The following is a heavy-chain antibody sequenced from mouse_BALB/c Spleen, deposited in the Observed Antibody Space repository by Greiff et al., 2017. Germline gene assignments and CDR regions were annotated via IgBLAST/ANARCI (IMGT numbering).Heavy chain of an antibody. V-gene: IGHV2-6-7*01. Sequence: QVQLKESGPGLVAPSQTLSITCTASGFSLTGYGVNWVRQPPGKGLEWLGMIWGDGSTDYNSALKSRLSISNDNTKSQVFLKMNSLQTDDTARYYCAREYGNYYWFAYWGQGTLVTVSA. CDR1: GFSLTGYG. CDR2: IWGDGST. J-gene: IGHJ3*01. D-gene: IGHD2-10*02. CDR3: AREYGNYYWFAY.